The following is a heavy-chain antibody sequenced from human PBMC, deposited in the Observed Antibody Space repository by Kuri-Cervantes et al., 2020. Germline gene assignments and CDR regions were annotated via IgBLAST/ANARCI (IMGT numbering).Heavy chain of an antibody. CDR1: GGSIRSYY. D-gene: IGHD2-15*01. CDR2: IYTSGST. Sequence: GALKISRTVSGGSIRSYYWSWIRQPAGKGQEWIGRIYTSGSTNYNPSLKSRVTMSVDTSKNQFSLKLSSVTAADTAVYYCARGLRGSDCWGQGTLVTVSS. V-gene: IGHV4-4*07. J-gene: IGHJ4*02. CDR3: ARGLRGSDC.